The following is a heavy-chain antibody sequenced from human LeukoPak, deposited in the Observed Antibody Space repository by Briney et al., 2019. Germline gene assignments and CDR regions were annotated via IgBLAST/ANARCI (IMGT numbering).Heavy chain of an antibody. CDR2: IYHTGST. Sequence: GSLRLSCAASGFTFDVYGMSWIRQPPGKGLEWIANIYHTGSTNYNPSLSSRVTISIDTAKNQFSLKLTSVTAADTAVYYCARRGRNSSGWQDYLWGQGTLVTVSS. J-gene: IGHJ4*02. CDR3: ARRGRNSSGWQDYL. CDR1: GFTFDVYG. V-gene: IGHV4-59*01. D-gene: IGHD6-25*01.